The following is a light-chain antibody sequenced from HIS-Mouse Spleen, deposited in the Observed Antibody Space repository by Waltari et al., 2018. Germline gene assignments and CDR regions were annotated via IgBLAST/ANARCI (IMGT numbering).Light chain of an antibody. V-gene: IGLV3-21*02. Sequence: SYVLTPPPSVSVAPGQTARITCGGNNLGSKSVTWYQQKPGQAPVLVVYDDSERPSGIPERFSGSNSGNTATLTISRVEAGDEADYYCQVWDSSSDHGVFGGGTKLTVL. J-gene: IGLJ3*02. CDR3: QVWDSSSDHGV. CDR2: DDS. CDR1: NLGSKS.